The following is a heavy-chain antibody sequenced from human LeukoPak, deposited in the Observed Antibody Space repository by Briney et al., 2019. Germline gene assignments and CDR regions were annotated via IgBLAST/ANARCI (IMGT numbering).Heavy chain of an antibody. J-gene: IGHJ5*02. V-gene: IGHV4-61*01. CDR2: IYYSGST. CDR1: GGSISSSSYY. D-gene: IGHD4-17*01. Sequence: PSETLSLTCTVSGGSISSSSYYWSWIRQPPGKGLEWIGYIYYSGSTNYNPSLKSRVTISVDTSKNQFSLKLSSVTAADTAVYYCARARAVTSWFDPWGQGTLVPVSS. CDR3: ARARAVTSWFDP.